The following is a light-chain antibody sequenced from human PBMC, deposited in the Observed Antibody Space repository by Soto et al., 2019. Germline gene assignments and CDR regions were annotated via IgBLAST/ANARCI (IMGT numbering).Light chain of an antibody. Sequence: DIVMTQSPDSLSVSLGERATINCKSSQTVFHTSYNKDFLAWYQQKAGQPPKLLFYWASTRESGVPARFSGGGSGTDFSLTISSLQPEDVAVYYCQQYYSSVTFGQGPSWRSN. CDR1: QTVFHTSYNKDF. J-gene: IGKJ2*01. CDR3: QQYYSSVT. CDR2: WAS. V-gene: IGKV4-1*01.